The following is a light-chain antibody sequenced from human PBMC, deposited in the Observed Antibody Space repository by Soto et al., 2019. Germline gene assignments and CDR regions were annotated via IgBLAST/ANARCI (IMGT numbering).Light chain of an antibody. CDR1: SSDVGGYNY. V-gene: IGLV2-14*01. J-gene: IGLJ1*01. Sequence: QSVLTQPASVSGSPGQSITISCTGTSSDVGGYNYVSWYQQHPGKAPKLMIYAVSNRPSGVSNRFSGSKSGNTASLTISGLQAEDEADYYCSSYTSSSLDVFGTGTKLTVL. CDR2: AVS. CDR3: SSYTSSSLDV.